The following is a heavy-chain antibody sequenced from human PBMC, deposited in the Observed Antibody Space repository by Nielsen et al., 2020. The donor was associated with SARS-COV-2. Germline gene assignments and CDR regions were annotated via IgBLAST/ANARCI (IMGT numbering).Heavy chain of an antibody. CDR1: GYTFTSYG. J-gene: IGHJ5*02. V-gene: IGHV1-18*01. CDR3: ARDGGIEYSSSYWFDP. CDR2: ISAYNGNT. D-gene: IGHD6-6*01. Sequence: ASVKVSCKASGYTFTSYGISWVRQAPGQGLEWMGWISAYNGNTNYAQKPQGRVTMTTDTSTSTAYMELRSLRSDDTAVYYCARDGGIEYSSSYWFDPWGQGTLVTVSS.